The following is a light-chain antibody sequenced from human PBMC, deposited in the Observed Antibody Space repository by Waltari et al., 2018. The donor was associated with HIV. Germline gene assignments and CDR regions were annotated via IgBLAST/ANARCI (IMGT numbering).Light chain of an antibody. CDR1: ESIHNH. V-gene: IGKV1-39*01. Sequence: MTQSPSSLSASVGARVTITCRASESIHNHLNWYQVEPGKAPKLLIFAASSLQSGVPSRFRGSGSGTDFALSINGLQPEDFATYFCQQSHSTPLSFGGGTKVEI. CDR3: QQSHSTPLS. J-gene: IGKJ4*01. CDR2: AAS.